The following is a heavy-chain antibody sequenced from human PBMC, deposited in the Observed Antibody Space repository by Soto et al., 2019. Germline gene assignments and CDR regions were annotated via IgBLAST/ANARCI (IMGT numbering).Heavy chain of an antibody. D-gene: IGHD3-22*01. Sequence: QVQLVESGGGVVQPGRSLRLSCAASGFTFSSYGMHWVRQAPGKGLEWVAVIWYDGSNKYYADSVKGRFTISRDNSKNTLYLQMNSLRAEDTAMYYCAREGPLVGPAFDSSGSFDYWGQGNLVTVSS. CDR3: AREGPLVGPAFDSSGSFDY. CDR2: IWYDGSNK. V-gene: IGHV3-33*01. J-gene: IGHJ4*02. CDR1: GFTFSSYG.